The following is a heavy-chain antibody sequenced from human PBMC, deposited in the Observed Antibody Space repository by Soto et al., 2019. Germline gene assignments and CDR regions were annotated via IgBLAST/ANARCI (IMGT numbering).Heavy chain of an antibody. Sequence: PGGSLRLSCAASGFTFSSYAMHWVRQAPGKGLEWVAVISYDGSNKYYADSVKGRFTISRDNSKNTLYLQMNSLRAEDTAVYYCASSSGVVTAYFDYWGQGTLVTVSS. CDR1: GFTFSSYA. V-gene: IGHV3-30-3*01. J-gene: IGHJ4*02. CDR3: ASSSGVVTAYFDY. CDR2: ISYDGSNK. D-gene: IGHD2-21*02.